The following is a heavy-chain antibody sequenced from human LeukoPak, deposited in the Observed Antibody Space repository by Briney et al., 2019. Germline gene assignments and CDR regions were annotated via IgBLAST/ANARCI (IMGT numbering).Heavy chain of an antibody. Sequence: SETPSLTCAVYGGSRTGDHGSWVPHCPGMGLQSTAEVNHRGDTNYTPSVKGRVTISVDTSKNRFSLKVTSLTAADTAVYYCARGPTISETGYFDYWGQGTLVTVSS. CDR2: VNHRGDT. V-gene: IGHV4-34*01. D-gene: IGHD1-1*01. CDR1: GGSRTGDH. J-gene: IGHJ4*03. CDR3: ARGPTISETGYFDY.